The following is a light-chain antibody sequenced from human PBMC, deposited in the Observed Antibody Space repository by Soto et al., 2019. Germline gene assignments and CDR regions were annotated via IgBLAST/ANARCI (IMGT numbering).Light chain of an antibody. CDR2: GAS. J-gene: IGKJ3*01. Sequence: EIVLTQSPATLSLSPGERATLSCRASQSVSSSYLAWYQQKPGQAPRLLIYGASTRATGIPARFSGSGYETDFTITISSLEPEDFAVYYCQQRSSWPFTFGPGTKVDIK. CDR1: QSVSSSY. V-gene: IGKV3D-20*02. CDR3: QQRSSWPFT.